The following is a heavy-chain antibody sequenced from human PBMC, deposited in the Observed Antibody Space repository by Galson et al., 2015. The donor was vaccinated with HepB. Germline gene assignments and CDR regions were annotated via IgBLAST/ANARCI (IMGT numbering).Heavy chain of an antibody. Sequence: SGAEVKKPGESLKVSCKASGYTFTSYAMNWVRQAPGQGLEWMGWINTNTGNPTYAQGFTGRFVFSLDTSVSTAYLQISSLKAEDTAVYYCARDGGVVVAANQAGWFDPWGQGTLVTVSS. D-gene: IGHD2-15*01. V-gene: IGHV7-4-1*02. CDR2: INTNTGNP. CDR1: GYTFTSYA. J-gene: IGHJ5*02. CDR3: ARDGGVVVAANQAGWFDP.